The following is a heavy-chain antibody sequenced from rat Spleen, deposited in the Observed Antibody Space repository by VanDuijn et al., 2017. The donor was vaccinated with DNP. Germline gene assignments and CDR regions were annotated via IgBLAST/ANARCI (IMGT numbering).Heavy chain of an antibody. CDR3: VRWNSGHFDY. CDR1: GLTFSDYY. CDR2: IGSDGYAP. J-gene: IGHJ2*01. D-gene: IGHD4-3*01. Sequence: EVQLVESGGGLVQPGRSLKLSCVVSGLTFSDYYMAWVRQAPTRGLEWVAYIGSDGYAPYYGVSVKGRFTISRDNAKSTLYLQMNSLRSEDMATYYCVRWNSGHFDYWGQGVMVTVSS. V-gene: IGHV5-22*01.